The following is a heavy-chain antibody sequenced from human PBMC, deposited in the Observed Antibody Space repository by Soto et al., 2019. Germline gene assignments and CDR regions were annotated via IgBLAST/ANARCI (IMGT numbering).Heavy chain of an antibody. Sequence: SETLSLTCPVSGGSISSGGYYWSWIRQHPGKGLEWIGYIYYSGSTYYNPSLTSRVTISVDTSKNQFSLKLSSVTAADTAVYYCARVLHRSGNRFFAYWVQGYLV. J-gene: IGHJ4*02. D-gene: IGHD3-22*01. CDR3: ARVLHRSGNRFFAY. CDR2: IYYSGST. CDR1: GGSISSGGYY. V-gene: IGHV4-31*03.